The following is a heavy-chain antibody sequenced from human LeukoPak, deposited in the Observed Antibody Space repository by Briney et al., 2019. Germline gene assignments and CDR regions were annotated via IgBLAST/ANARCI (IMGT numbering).Heavy chain of an antibody. CDR1: GFTFSSYE. V-gene: IGHV3-48*03. Sequence: PGGSLRLSCAASGFTFSSYEMNWVRQAPGRGLEWVSYTSSSGSTMYYADSVKGRFTISRDNAKNALYLQMNSLRAEDTALYYCASAFDFLFDCWGQGTLVTVSS. D-gene: IGHD2/OR15-2a*01. CDR2: TSSSGSTM. CDR3: ASAFDFLFDC. J-gene: IGHJ4*02.